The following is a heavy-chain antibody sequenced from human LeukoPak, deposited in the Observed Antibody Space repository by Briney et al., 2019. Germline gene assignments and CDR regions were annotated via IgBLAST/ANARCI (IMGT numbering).Heavy chain of an antibody. Sequence: SETLSLTCTVSGRSISSGSYYWGWIRQPPGKGLEWVGSIYYSGSTYYNPTLKSRVTISVDTSKKQFSLKLNSVTAADTAVYYCAREVAASSWSYWGQGTLVTVSS. V-gene: IGHV4-39*01. CDR1: GRSISSGSYY. D-gene: IGHD6-13*01. CDR2: IYYSGST. J-gene: IGHJ4*02. CDR3: AREVAASSWSY.